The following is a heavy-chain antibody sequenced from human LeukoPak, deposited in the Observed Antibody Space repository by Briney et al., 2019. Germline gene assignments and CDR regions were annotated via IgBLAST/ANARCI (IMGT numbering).Heavy chain of an antibody. V-gene: IGHV3-7*01. J-gene: IGHJ3*01. Sequence: PGGSLRLSCAASGFTFSSYWMTWVRQAPGTGLECVANIKEAGSEEYYVDSVKGRFSISRDNAKNSLHLQMNSLRAEDTAVYYCARDWLAGNPYHAFDLSGKGTMVTVSS. CDR1: GFTFSSYW. CDR3: ARDWLAGNPYHAFDL. CDR2: IKEAGSEE. D-gene: IGHD3-22*01.